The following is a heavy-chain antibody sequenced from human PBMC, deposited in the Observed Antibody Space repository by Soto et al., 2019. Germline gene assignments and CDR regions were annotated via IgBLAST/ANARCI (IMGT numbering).Heavy chain of an antibody. Sequence: GGSLRLSCAASGFTFSNYAINWVRQAPGKGLEWVSVISGTGRDTYYADSVKGRFTISRDNSKSTLFLQMDSLRADDTAIYWCARQRESGRYVVSAYWGQGTLVTVSS. CDR1: GFTFSNYA. CDR2: ISGTGRDT. D-gene: IGHD1-26*01. J-gene: IGHJ4*02. CDR3: ARQRESGRYVVSAY. V-gene: IGHV3-23*01.